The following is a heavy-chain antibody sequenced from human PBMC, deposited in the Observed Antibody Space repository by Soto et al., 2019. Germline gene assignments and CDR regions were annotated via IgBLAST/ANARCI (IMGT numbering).Heavy chain of an antibody. Sequence: SAVKVSCQXSLGTFSSYSISLVRQAPRQALEWMGVVIPIFCTANYAQKFQGRVTSTADESTSTAYMELSSLRSEDTAVYYCAGGQDVLRFLEWFRYYYGMDVWGQGTTVTVSS. V-gene: IGHV1-69*13. CDR1: LGTFSSYS. J-gene: IGHJ6*02. CDR3: AGGQDVLRFLEWFRYYYGMDV. D-gene: IGHD3-3*01. CDR2: VIPIFCTA.